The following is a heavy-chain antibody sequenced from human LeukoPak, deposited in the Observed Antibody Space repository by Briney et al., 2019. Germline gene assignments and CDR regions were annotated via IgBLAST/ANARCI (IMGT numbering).Heavy chain of an antibody. Sequence: PSETLSLTCAVYGGSFSGYYWSWLRQPPGKGLEWIGEINHSGSTNYNPSLKSRVTISVDTSKNQFSLKLSSVTAADTAVYYCARVGLRYDLRRRYFDYWGQGTLVTVSP. D-gene: IGHD1-1*01. CDR1: GGSFSGYY. CDR3: ARVGLRYDLRRRYFDY. CDR2: INHSGST. J-gene: IGHJ4*02. V-gene: IGHV4-34*01.